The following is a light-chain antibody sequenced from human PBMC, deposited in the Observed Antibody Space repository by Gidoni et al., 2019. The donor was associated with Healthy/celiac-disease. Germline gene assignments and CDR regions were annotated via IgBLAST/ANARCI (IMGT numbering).Light chain of an antibody. V-gene: IGKV1-5*03. CDR2: KAS. CDR1: QSISSW. J-gene: IGKJ1*01. Sequence: DIQMTQSPPTLSAFVGDRVTITCRANQSISSWLAWYQQKPGKAPKLLISKASTLESGVPSRFSGSGAGTEFALTISSLQPDDFATYYCKQYSSYSWTFGQGTKVEIK. CDR3: KQYSSYSWT.